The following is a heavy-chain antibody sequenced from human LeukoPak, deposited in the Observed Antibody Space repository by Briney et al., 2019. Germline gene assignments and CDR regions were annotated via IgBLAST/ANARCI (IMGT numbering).Heavy chain of an antibody. Sequence: SETLSLTCNVSGGSISSGGYYWSWIRQPPGRGLEWIGNIYHSGSTNKKPSLKSRLTLSVDRSQNQFSLKLSSVTAADTAVYYCAKAPPPRILFDSWGQGTLVTVSS. CDR2: IYHSGST. CDR3: AKAPPPRILFDS. V-gene: IGHV4-30-2*01. CDR1: GGSISSGGYY. J-gene: IGHJ4*02. D-gene: IGHD2-15*01.